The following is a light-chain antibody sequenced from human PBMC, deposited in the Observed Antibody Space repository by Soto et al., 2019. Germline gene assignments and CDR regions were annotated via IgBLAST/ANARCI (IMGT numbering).Light chain of an antibody. CDR2: RTS. Sequence: EIVMTQSPATLSVSPGEIATLSCSASQSISSNLAWYQQKPGQAPRRLLFRTSSRATGFPARFSGSGSGTECNLTISSLQSEDFGLYSCQQYNNWPRATFGGGTKVEIE. V-gene: IGKV3-15*01. CDR1: QSISSN. J-gene: IGKJ4*01. CDR3: QQYNNWPRAT.